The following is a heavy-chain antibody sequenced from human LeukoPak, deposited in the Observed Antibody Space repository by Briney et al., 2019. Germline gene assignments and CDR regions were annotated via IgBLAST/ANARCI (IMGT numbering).Heavy chain of an antibody. J-gene: IGHJ4*02. CDR2: IANDGKNK. CDR1: GFSFSAYG. Sequence: PGGSLRLSCAASGFSFSAYGIHWVRLAPGKGLEWVTHIANDGKNKDYADSVKGRFTISRDNSKNTVYLQMNSLRAEDTAVYHCARAGSGSWYVGDYWGQGTLVIVSS. CDR3: ARAGSGSWYVGDY. D-gene: IGHD6-13*01. V-gene: IGHV3-30*03.